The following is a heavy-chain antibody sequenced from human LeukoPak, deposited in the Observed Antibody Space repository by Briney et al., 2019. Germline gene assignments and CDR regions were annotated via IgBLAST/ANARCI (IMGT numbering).Heavy chain of an antibody. CDR3: ARHYYDSTGYYYFVGYFDY. J-gene: IGHJ4*02. V-gene: IGHV1-2*02. CDR1: GYTFTGYY. Sequence: ASVKVSCKASGYTFTGYYMHWVRQAPGQGLEWMGWINPNSGDTDYAQNFQGRVTMTRDTSISTAYMELSRLTSDDTAVYYCARHYYDSTGYYYFVGYFDYWGQGTLVTVSS. D-gene: IGHD3-22*01. CDR2: INPNSGDT.